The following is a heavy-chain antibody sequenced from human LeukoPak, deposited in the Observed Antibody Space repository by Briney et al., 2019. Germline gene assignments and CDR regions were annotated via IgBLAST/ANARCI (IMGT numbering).Heavy chain of an antibody. CDR3: AKDLRGAVCSGGSCYPTGDY. CDR2: ISGSGGST. J-gene: IGHJ4*02. D-gene: IGHD2-15*01. CDR1: GFTFSSYA. V-gene: IGHV3-23*01. Sequence: PGGSLRLSCAASGFTFSSYAMSWVRQAPGKGLEWVSAISGSGGSTYYADSVKGRFTISRDNSKNTLYPQMNSLRAEDTAVYYCAKDLRGAVCSGGSCYPTGDYWGQGTLVTVSS.